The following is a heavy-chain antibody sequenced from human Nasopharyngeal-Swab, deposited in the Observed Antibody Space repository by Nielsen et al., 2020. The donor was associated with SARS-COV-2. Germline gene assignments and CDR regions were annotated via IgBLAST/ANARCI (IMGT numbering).Heavy chain of an antibody. D-gene: IGHD2-2*01. J-gene: IGHJ6*03. Sequence: WIRQPPGKGLEWVSTIRGDSGSTHYADSVKGRFIISRDNSQNMLYMEMNSLRAEDTAEYYCATAGPAATDYYYMDVWGKGTTVTVSS. CDR2: IRGDSGST. CDR3: ATAGPAATDYYYMDV. V-gene: IGHV3-23*01.